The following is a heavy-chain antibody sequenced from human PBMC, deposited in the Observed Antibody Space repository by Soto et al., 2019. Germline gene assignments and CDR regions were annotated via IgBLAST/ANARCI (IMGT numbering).Heavy chain of an antibody. CDR1: GGTFSSYA. V-gene: IGHV1-69*01. J-gene: IGHJ3*02. D-gene: IGHD3-22*01. Sequence: QVQLVQSGAEVKKPGSSVKVSCKASGGTFSSYAISWVRQAPGQGLEWMGGIIPIFGTANYAQKFQGRVTITADECTSKAYMELSSLRSEDTAVYYCERGLWKNYYDFYAFDIWGQGTMVTVAS. CDR3: ERGLWKNYYDFYAFDI. CDR2: IIPIFGTA.